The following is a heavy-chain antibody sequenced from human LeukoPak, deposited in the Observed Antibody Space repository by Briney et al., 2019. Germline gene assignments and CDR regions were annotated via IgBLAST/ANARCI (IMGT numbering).Heavy chain of an antibody. CDR3: ARAQWLPPGDGMDV. J-gene: IGHJ6*02. D-gene: IGHD5-12*01. Sequence: PSETLSLTCAVYGGSFSGYYWSWIRQPPGKGLEWIGEINHSGSTNYNPSLKSRVTISVDTSKNQFSLKLSSVTAADTAVYYCARAQWLPPGDGMDVWGQGTTVTVSS. CDR1: GGSFSGYY. V-gene: IGHV4-34*01. CDR2: INHSGST.